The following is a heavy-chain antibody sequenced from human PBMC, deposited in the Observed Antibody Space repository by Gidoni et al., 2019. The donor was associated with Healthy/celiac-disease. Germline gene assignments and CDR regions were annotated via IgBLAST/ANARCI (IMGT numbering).Heavy chain of an antibody. Sequence: QVQLQQWGAGLLKPSETLSLTCAVYGGSFSGYYWSWIRQPPGKGLEWIGEINHSGSTNYNPSLKSRVTISVDTSKNQFSLKLSSVTAADTAVYYCARGRLGLGNWFDPWGQGTLVTVSS. V-gene: IGHV4-34*01. D-gene: IGHD3-9*01. CDR3: ARGRLGLGNWFDP. CDR1: GGSFSGYY. CDR2: INHSGST. J-gene: IGHJ5*02.